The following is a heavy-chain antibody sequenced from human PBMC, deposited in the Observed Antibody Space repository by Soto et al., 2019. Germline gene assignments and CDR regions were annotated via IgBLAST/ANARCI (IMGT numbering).Heavy chain of an antibody. V-gene: IGHV1-69*02. CDR3: ARATNWGSNWFDP. CDR2: IIPILGIA. J-gene: IGHJ5*02. Sequence: QVQLVQSGAEVKKPGSSVKVSCKASGGTFSSYTISWVRQAPGQGLEWMGRIIPILGIANYAQKFQGRVTITADKSTSTAHMELSSLRSEDTAVYYCARATNWGSNWFDPWGQGTLVTVSS. D-gene: IGHD7-27*01. CDR1: GGTFSSYT.